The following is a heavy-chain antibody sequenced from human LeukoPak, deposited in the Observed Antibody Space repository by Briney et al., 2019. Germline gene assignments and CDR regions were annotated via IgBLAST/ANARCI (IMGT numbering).Heavy chain of an antibody. D-gene: IGHD2/OR15-2a*01. V-gene: IGHV1-2*02. CDR1: GYTVTGYY. J-gene: IGHJ3*02. CDR3: VRSRRIDDDAFDI. CDR2: IDPNSGGT. Sequence: ASVKVSCKASGYTVTGYYMHWVRQAPGQGLEWMGWIDPNSGGTSYARQFRGRVTMTRDTSISTAYMELSRLRSDDTAVYYCVRSRRIDDDAFDIWGQGTMVTVSS.